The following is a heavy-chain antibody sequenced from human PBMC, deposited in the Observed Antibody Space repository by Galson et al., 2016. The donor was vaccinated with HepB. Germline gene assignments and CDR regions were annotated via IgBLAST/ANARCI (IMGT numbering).Heavy chain of an antibody. D-gene: IGHD5-12*01. CDR3: TSGGYGIFEN. Sequence: SLRLSCAGSGFTFSDHYIDWVRQVPGKGLEWVGRSRDKAHSHTTEFAASVEGRFIISRDDSQNSLYLRMNGLKTEDTAIYFCTSGGYGIFENWGQGTLVTVSS. J-gene: IGHJ4*02. CDR2: SRDKAHSHTT. CDR1: GFTFSDHY. V-gene: IGHV3-72*01.